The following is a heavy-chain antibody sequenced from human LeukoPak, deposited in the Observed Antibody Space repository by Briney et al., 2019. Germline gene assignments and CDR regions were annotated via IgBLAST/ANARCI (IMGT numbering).Heavy chain of an antibody. CDR3: AKFLGYRDVYYGMDV. V-gene: IGHV3-23*01. Sequence: GASLRLSCTASGLTFNNYAMTWVRRAPGKGFEWVSSISEGGYTYYADSVEGRFTISRDNSKNTLYLQMNSLRAEDTAIYYCAKFLGYRDVYYGMDVWGQGTTVTISS. J-gene: IGHJ6*02. CDR2: ISEGGYT. CDR1: GLTFNNYA. D-gene: IGHD2-15*01.